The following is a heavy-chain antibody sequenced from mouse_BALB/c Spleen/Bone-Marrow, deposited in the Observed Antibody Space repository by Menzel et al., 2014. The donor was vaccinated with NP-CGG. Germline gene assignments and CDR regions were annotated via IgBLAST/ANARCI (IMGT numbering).Heavy chain of an antibody. V-gene: IGHV7-3*02. CDR3: ARGYYDDY. Sequence: VQLKDSGGGLVQPGGSLRLSCATSGFTFTDYLMTWVRQPPGKALEWLGFIRNKANGYTTEYSASVKGRFTISRNNSQSILYLQMNTLRAEDSATYYCARGYYDDYWGQGTTLTVSS. D-gene: IGHD2-4*01. CDR1: GFTFTDYL. J-gene: IGHJ2*01. CDR2: IRNKANGYTT.